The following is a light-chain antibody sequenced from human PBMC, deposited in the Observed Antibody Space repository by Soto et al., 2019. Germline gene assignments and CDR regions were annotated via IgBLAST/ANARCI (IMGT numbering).Light chain of an antibody. CDR1: QNVNTN. CDR2: GAS. V-gene: IGKV3-15*01. J-gene: IGKJ2*01. Sequence: EIVMTQSPATLSVSPGERATLSCRASQNVNTNLAWYQQKPGQAPRLLIYGASTRATGIPARFSGSGSGTELTLTISSLQSEDFAVYSCQQYNNWPYTFGQGTELEIK. CDR3: QQYNNWPYT.